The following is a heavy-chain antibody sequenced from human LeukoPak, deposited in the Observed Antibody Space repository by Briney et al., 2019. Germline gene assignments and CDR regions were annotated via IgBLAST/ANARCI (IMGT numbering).Heavy chain of an antibody. CDR3: ARTSSSTRSMDV. J-gene: IGHJ6*02. CDR1: GGSISSSSYY. V-gene: IGHV4-39*01. D-gene: IGHD2-2*01. Sequence: SETLSLTCTVSGGSISSSSYYWGWIRQPPGKGLEWIGSIYYSGSTYYNPSLKSRVTISVDTSKNQFSLKLSSVTAADTAVYYCARTSSSTRSMDVWGQGTTVTVSS. CDR2: IYYSGST.